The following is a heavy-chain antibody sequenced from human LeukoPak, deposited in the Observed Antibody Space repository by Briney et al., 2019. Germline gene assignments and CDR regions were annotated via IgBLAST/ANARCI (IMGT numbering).Heavy chain of an antibody. CDR3: ARAFDILTGWFDP. Sequence: GGSLRLSCVASGFTFNSYTMNWVRQAPGKGLEWVSSITYSGSYIYYADSVKGRFTISRDNAKNSLYLQMNSLRAEDTAVYYCARAFDILTGWFDPWGQGTLVTVSS. CDR2: ITYSGSYI. J-gene: IGHJ5*02. V-gene: IGHV3-21*01. D-gene: IGHD3-9*01. CDR1: GFTFNSYT.